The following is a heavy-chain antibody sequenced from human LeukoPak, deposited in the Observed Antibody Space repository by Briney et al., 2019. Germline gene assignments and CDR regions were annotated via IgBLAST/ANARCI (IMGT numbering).Heavy chain of an antibody. Sequence: ASVKVSCKASGYTFTTYYIHWVRQAPGQGLEWMGIINPSDGSTSYAQKFQGRVTMTRDTSTRTVYMELSSLRSEDTAVYYCARGFYGGNTQFDYWGQGTLVTVSS. CDR1: GYTFTTYY. CDR2: INPSDGST. CDR3: ARGFYGGNTQFDY. V-gene: IGHV1-46*01. D-gene: IGHD4-23*01. J-gene: IGHJ4*02.